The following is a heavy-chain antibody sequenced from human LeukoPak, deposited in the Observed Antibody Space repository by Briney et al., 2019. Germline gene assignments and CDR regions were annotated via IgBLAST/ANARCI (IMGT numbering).Heavy chain of an antibody. Sequence: PGGSLRLSCAAPGFTFSSYAMTWVRQAPGKGLEWVSVINGGGGSTFYADSVKGRFTISRDNAKNSLYLQMNSLGAEDTAVYYCARENWANDYWGQGTLVTVSS. CDR2: INGGGGST. CDR3: ARENWANDY. V-gene: IGHV3-23*01. J-gene: IGHJ4*02. CDR1: GFTFSSYA. D-gene: IGHD7-27*01.